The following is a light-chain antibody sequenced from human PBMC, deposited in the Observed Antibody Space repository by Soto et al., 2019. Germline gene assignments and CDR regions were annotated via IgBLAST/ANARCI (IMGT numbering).Light chain of an antibody. V-gene: IGKV3-15*01. Sequence: EIVLTQSPVTLSVSPGERATLSCRASHDVSSRLAWYQQKPGKAPRLLIYDASTRATGLPARFSGSGSGTEFTPTISSLQSEDFAVYYCQHYTNWPLTFGGGTKVEIK. CDR1: HDVSSR. CDR2: DAS. J-gene: IGKJ4*01. CDR3: QHYTNWPLT.